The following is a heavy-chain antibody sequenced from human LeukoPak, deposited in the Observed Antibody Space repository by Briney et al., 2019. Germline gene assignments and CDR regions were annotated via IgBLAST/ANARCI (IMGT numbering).Heavy chain of an antibody. CDR2: INTDGSHT. V-gene: IGHV3-74*01. D-gene: IGHD1-26*01. J-gene: IGHJ4*02. Sequence: GGSLRLSCAASGFTFNNYWMHWVRQAPGKGLVWVSRINTDGSHTNYADSVKGRFTFSRDNAKNTLYLQMNSLRAEDTAVYYCARIKVGATGIDYWGQGTLVTVSS. CDR1: GFTFNNYW. CDR3: ARIKVGATGIDY.